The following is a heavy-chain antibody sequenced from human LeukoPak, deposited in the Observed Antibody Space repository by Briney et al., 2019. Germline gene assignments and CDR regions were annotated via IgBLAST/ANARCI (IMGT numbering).Heavy chain of an antibody. CDR2: IIPIFGTA. D-gene: IGHD6-6*01. CDR1: GGTFSSYA. J-gene: IGHJ4*02. V-gene: IGHV1-69*05. CDR3: AREPTPYSSSSYYFDY. Sequence: SVKLSCKASGGTFSSYAISWVRQARGQGLEWMGGIIPIFGTANYAQKFQGRVTITTDESTSTAYMELSSLRSEDTAVYYCAREPTPYSSSSYYFDYWGQGTLVTVSS.